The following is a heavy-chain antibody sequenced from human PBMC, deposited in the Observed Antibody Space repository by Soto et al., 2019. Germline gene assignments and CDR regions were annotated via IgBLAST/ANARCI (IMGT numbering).Heavy chain of an antibody. CDR3: ATGGGYSYGYRPWYFQH. CDR2: ISYDGSNK. CDR1: GFTFSSYA. D-gene: IGHD5-18*01. V-gene: IGHV3-30-3*01. Sequence: PGGSLRLSCAASGFTFSSYAMHWVRQAPGKGLEWVAVISYDGSNKYYADSVKGRFTISRDNSKNTLYLQMNSLRAEDTAVYYCATGGGYSYGYRPWYFQHWRQGTLVTVSS. J-gene: IGHJ1*01.